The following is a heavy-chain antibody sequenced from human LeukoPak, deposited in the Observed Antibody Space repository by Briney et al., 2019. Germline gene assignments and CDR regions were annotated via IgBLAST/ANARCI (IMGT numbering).Heavy chain of an antibody. D-gene: IGHD3-22*01. V-gene: IGHV3-21*01. CDR1: GFTLSSYS. Sequence: PGGSLRLSCAASGFTLSSYSMNWVRQAPGKGLEWVSSISGDTRYIYYADSVQGRFTISRDSAKNSLYLQMNSLRAEDTAVYYCARERGDYYDSSGYPYYFDYWGQGTLVTVSS. CDR3: ARERGDYYDSSGYPYYFDY. CDR2: ISGDTRYI. J-gene: IGHJ4*02.